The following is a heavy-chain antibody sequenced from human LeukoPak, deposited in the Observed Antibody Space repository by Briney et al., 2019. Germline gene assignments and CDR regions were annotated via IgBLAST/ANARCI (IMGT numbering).Heavy chain of an antibody. CDR3: AKERGSYLIDY. CDR2: ISGSGAGT. CDR1: GFTFSSFA. V-gene: IGHV3-23*01. Sequence: GGSLRLSCAASGFTFSSFAMSWVRQAPGKGLDWVSSISGSGAGTYYADSVKGRFTISRDNSKNTLYLQMNSLRAEDTAVYYCAKERGSYLIDYWGQGTLVTVSS. J-gene: IGHJ4*02. D-gene: IGHD1-26*01.